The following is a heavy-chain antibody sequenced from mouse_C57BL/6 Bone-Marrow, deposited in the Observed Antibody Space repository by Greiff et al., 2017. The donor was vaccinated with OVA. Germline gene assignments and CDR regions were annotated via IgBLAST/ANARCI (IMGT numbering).Heavy chain of an antibody. CDR2: IYPRDGST. CDR3: AKGSV. CDR1: GYTFTSYD. J-gene: IGHJ1*03. V-gene: IGHV1-85*01. Sequence: VQRVESGPELVKPGASVKLSCKASGYTFTSYDINWVKQRPGQGLEWIGWIYPRDGSTKYNEKFKGKATLTVATSSSTAYMELHSLTSEDSAVYFCAKGSVWGTGTTVTVSS.